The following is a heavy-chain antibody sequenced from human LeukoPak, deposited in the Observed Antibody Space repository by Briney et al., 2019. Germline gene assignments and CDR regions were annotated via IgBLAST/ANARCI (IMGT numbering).Heavy chain of an antibody. CDR2: IYYSGST. Sequence: PSQTLSLTCTVSGGSISSGGYSWSWIRQHPGKGLEWIGYIYYSGSTYYNPSLKSRVTISVDTSKNQFSLKLSPVTAADTAVYYCARQIGYCSSTSCHSGVWFDPWGQGTLVTVSS. J-gene: IGHJ5*02. V-gene: IGHV4-31*03. CDR1: GGSISSGGYS. CDR3: ARQIGYCSSTSCHSGVWFDP. D-gene: IGHD2-2*01.